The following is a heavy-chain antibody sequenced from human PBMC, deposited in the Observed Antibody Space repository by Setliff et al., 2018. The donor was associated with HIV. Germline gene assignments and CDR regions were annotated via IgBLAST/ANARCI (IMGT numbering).Heavy chain of an antibody. Sequence: GESLKISCHLSGYSFVDFWIGWVRQMPGKGLEWVGFIYPGDSDSRYSPSFRGHVTISADKSISTAYLQWSSLKASDTAMYYCARHPPIAVAGTGYYYYYMDVWGKGTTVTVSS. CDR2: IYPGDSDS. V-gene: IGHV5-51*01. D-gene: IGHD6-19*01. CDR1: GYSFVDFW. J-gene: IGHJ6*03. CDR3: ARHPPIAVAGTGYYYYYMDV.